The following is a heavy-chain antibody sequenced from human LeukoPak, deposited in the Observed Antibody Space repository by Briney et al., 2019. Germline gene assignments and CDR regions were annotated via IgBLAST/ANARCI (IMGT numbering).Heavy chain of an antibody. Sequence: PSETLSLTCTVSGGSISSSSYYWGWIRQPPGKGLEWIGSIYYSGSTYYNPSLKSRVTISVDTSKNQFSLKLSSVTAADTAVYYCARSSLDGYFDYWGQGTLVTVSS. J-gene: IGHJ4*02. CDR1: GGSISSSSYY. D-gene: IGHD3-3*01. CDR2: IYYSGST. CDR3: ARSSLDGYFDY. V-gene: IGHV4-39*01.